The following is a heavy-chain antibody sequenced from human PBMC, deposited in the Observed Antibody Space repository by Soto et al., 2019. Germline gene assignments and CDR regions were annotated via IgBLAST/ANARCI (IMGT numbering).Heavy chain of an antibody. V-gene: IGHV3-23*01. D-gene: IGHD3-9*01. CDR3: AKAGGYYDILTGSPWQVFDY. CDR2: ISGSGGST. Sequence: EVQLLESGGGLVQPGGSLRLSCAASGFTFSSYAMSWVRQAPGKGLEWVSAISGSGGSTYYADSVKGRFTISRDNSKNTLYLQMNSLRAEDTAVYYCAKAGGYYDILTGSPWQVFDYWGQGTLVTVSS. J-gene: IGHJ4*02. CDR1: GFTFSSYA.